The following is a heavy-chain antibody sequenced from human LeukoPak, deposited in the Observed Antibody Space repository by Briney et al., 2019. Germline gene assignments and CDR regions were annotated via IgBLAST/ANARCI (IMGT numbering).Heavy chain of an antibody. CDR1: GGSISSSSYY. CDR3: ASPYRFDP. Sequence: PSETLSLTCTVSGGSISSSSYYWGWIRQPPGKGLEWIGSIYYSGSTYYNPSLKSRVTISVDTSKNQFSLKLSSVTAADTAVYYCASPYRFDPWGQGTLVTVSS. D-gene: IGHD2-21*01. V-gene: IGHV4-39*07. J-gene: IGHJ5*02. CDR2: IYYSGST.